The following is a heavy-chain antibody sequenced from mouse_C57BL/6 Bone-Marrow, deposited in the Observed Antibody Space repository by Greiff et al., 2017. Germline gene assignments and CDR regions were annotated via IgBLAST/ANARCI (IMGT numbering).Heavy chain of an antibody. D-gene: IGHD2-4*01. CDR2: ILPGSGST. CDR1: GYTFTGYW. J-gene: IGHJ3*01. CDR3: ARERVYCDYGGFAD. V-gene: IGHV1-9*01. Sequence: VQLQQSGAELMKPGASVKPSCKASGYTFTGYWIAWVKQRPGHGLEWIGDILPGSGSTNYNEKFKGKATFTADTSSNTAYMQLSSLTTEDSDIYYCARERVYCDYGGFADWGQGTLVTVSA.